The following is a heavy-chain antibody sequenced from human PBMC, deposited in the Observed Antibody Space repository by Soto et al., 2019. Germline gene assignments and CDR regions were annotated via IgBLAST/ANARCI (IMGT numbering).Heavy chain of an antibody. CDR2: ISYDGSNK. Sequence: PGGSLRLSCAASGFTFSSYGMHWVRQAPGKGLEWVAVISYDGSNKYYADSVKGRFTISRDNSKNTLYLQMNSLRAEDTAVYYCAKGRYSYGYEVTGVDYWGQGTLVTVSS. J-gene: IGHJ4*02. D-gene: IGHD5-18*01. CDR3: AKGRYSYGYEVTGVDY. CDR1: GFTFSSYG. V-gene: IGHV3-30*18.